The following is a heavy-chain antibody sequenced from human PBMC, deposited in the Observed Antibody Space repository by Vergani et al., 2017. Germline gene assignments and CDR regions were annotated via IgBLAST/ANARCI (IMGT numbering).Heavy chain of an antibody. CDR1: GFTFSSYG. Sequence: QVQLVESGGGVVQPGRSLRLSCAASGFTFSSYGMHWVRQAPGKGLEWVAVISYDGSNKYYADPVKGRFTISRDNSKNTLYLQMNSLRAEDTAVYYCAKVATGTTRYYYYYYMDVWGKGTTVTVSS. J-gene: IGHJ6*03. V-gene: IGHV3-30*18. CDR2: ISYDGSNK. CDR3: AKVATGTTRYYYYYYMDV. D-gene: IGHD1-1*01.